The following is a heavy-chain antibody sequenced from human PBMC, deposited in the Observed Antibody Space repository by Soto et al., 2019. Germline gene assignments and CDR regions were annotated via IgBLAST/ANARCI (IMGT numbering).Heavy chain of an antibody. CDR1: GYTFTSYY. J-gene: IGHJ4*02. Sequence: GASVKVSCKASGYTFTSYYMHWVRQAPGQGLEWMGIINPSGGSTSYAQKFQGRVTMTRDTSTSTVYMELSSLRSEDTAVYYCARGSVAGTFGAEYYFDYWGQGTLVTVSS. CDR3: ARGSVAGTFGAEYYFDY. D-gene: IGHD6-19*01. CDR2: INPSGGST. V-gene: IGHV1-46*01.